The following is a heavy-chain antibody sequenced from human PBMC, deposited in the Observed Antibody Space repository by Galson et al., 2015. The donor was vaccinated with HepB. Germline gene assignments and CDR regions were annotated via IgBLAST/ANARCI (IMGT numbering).Heavy chain of an antibody. J-gene: IGHJ4*02. CDR3: AKDMAKPPYYFDY. CDR2: ISWNSGSI. V-gene: IGHV3-9*01. CDR1: GFTFDDYA. Sequence: SLRLSCAASGFTFDDYAMHWVRQAPGKGLEWVSGISWNSGSIGYADSVKGRFTISRDNAKNSLYLQMNSLRAEDTALYYCAKDMAKPPYYFDYWGQGTLVTVSS.